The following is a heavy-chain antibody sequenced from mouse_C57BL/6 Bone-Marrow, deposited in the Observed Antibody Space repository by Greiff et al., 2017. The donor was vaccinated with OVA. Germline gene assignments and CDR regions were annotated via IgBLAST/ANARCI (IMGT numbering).Heavy chain of an antibody. CDR3: ARYHLTYWYFDV. CDR1: GYTFNSYW. V-gene: IGHV1-55*01. CDR2: IYPGSGST. J-gene: IGHJ1*03. Sequence: QVQLQQPGAELVKPGASVKMSCKASGYTFNSYWITWVKQRPGQGLEWIGDIYPGSGSTNYNEKFKSKATLTVDTSSSTAYMQLRRLTSEVSSVYSCARYHLTYWYFDVWGTGTTVTVSS.